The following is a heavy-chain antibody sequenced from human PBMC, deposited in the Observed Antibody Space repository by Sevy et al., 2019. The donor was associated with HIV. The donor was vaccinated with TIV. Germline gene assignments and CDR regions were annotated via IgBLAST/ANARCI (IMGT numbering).Heavy chain of an antibody. D-gene: IGHD3-16*02. CDR3: AREKLIDAFDI. CDR1: GGTFSSYA. CDR2: IIPIFGTA. V-gene: IGHV1-69*13. Sequence: ASVKVSCKASGGTFSSYAISWVRQAPGQGLEWMGGIIPIFGTANYAQKFQGRVTITADESTSTAYMELSRLRSEDTAVYYCAREKLIDAFDIWGQGTMVTVSS. J-gene: IGHJ3*02.